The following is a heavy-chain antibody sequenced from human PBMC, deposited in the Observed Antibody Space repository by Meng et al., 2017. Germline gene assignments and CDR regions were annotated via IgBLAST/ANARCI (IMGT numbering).Heavy chain of an antibody. V-gene: IGHV4-39*07. CDR1: GGSISSSSYY. Sequence: SDTLSLTCTVSGGSISSSSYYWGWIRQPPGKGLEWIGSIYYSGSTYYNPSLKSRVTISVDTSKNQFSLKLSSVPAADTAVYYCARLAAADLNAFDIWGQGTMVTVSS. D-gene: IGHD6-13*01. CDR2: IYYSGST. CDR3: ARLAAADLNAFDI. J-gene: IGHJ3*02.